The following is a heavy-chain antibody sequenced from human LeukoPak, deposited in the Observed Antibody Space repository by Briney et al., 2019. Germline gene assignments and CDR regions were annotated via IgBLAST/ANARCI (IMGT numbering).Heavy chain of an antibody. V-gene: IGHV1-24*01. CDR1: GYTLTGLS. CDR2: FDPEDGET. J-gene: IGHJ4*02. Sequence: VASVKVSCKVSGYTLTGLSMHWVRQAPGKGLEWMGGFDPEDGETIYAQKFQGRVTMAEDTSTDTAYMELSSLRSEDTAVYYCATASYGDYVPVGYWGQGTLVTVSS. CDR3: ATASYGDYVPVGY. D-gene: IGHD4-17*01.